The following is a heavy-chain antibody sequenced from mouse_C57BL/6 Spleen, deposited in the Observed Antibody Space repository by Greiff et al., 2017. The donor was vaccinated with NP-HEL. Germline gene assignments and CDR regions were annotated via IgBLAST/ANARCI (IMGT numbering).Heavy chain of an antibody. V-gene: IGHV1-9*01. CDR1: GYTFTGYW. J-gene: IGHJ4*01. CDR2: ILPGSGST. Sequence: QVQLQQSGAELMKPGASVKLSCKATGYTFTGYWIEWVKQRPGHGLEWIGEILPGSGSTNYNEKFKGKATFTADTSSNTAYMQLSSLTTEDSAIYYCARRGIYYYGSSYAMDYWGQGTSVTVSS. D-gene: IGHD1-1*01. CDR3: ARRGIYYYGSSYAMDY.